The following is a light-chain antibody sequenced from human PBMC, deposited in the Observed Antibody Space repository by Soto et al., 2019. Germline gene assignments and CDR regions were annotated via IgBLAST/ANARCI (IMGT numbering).Light chain of an antibody. CDR2: EVS. V-gene: IGLV2-14*01. CDR3: TAHTASSTWV. CDR1: SSDVGYDNY. J-gene: IGLJ3*02. Sequence: QSALTQPASVSGSPGQSITISCTGTSSDVGYDNYVSWFQQHPGKAPKLMIYEVSRRPSGVSNRFSGSKSANTASLTISGLQDEDDADYYCTAHTASSTWVFGGGTKLTVL.